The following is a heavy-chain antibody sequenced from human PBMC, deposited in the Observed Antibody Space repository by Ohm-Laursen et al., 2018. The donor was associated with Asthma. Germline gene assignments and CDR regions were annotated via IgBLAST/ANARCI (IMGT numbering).Heavy chain of an antibody. CDR3: AREVVAVAGTFDY. CDR1: GFTFSGYA. J-gene: IGHJ4*02. D-gene: IGHD6-19*01. Sequence: SQRLSCTASGFTFSGYAMHWVRQAPGKGLEWVAVISYDGSNKYYADSVKGRFTISRDNSKNTLYLQMNSLRAEDTAVYYCAREVVAVAGTFDYWGQGTLVTVSS. CDR2: ISYDGSNK. V-gene: IGHV3-30-3*01.